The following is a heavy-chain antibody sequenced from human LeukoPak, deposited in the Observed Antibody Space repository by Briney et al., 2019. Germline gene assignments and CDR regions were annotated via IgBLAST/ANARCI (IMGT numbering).Heavy chain of an antibody. J-gene: IGHJ4*02. CDR1: GYTFSSYW. CDR2: ISGSGGST. Sequence: QPGGSLRLSCAASGYTFSSYWMHWVRQAPGKGLVWVSAISGSGGSTYYADSVKGRFTISRDNSKNTLYLQMNSLRAEDTAVYYCAKSYPFTAGGYFDYWGQGTLVTVSS. V-gene: IGHV3-23*01. CDR3: AKSYPFTAGGYFDY. D-gene: IGHD5-18*01.